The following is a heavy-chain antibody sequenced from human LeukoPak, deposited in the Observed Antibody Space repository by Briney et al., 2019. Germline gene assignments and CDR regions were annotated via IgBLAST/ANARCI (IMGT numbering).Heavy chain of an antibody. J-gene: IGHJ3*02. D-gene: IGHD6-19*01. CDR3: ARDSSGRAFDI. CDR1: GSTFSSYS. V-gene: IGHV3-21*01. CDR2: ISNSSSYI. Sequence: GGSLRLSCAASGSTFSSYSMNWVRQAPGKGLEWVSSISNSSSYIYYADSVKGRFTISRDNAKNSLYLQMNSLRAEDTAVYYCARDSSGRAFDIWGQGTMVTVSS.